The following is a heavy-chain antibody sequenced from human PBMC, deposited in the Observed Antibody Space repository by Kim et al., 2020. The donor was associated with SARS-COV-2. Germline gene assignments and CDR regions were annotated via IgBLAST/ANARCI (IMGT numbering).Heavy chain of an antibody. CDR3: ARDRPSGSSYYYGMDV. CDR2: IYYSGST. Sequence: SETLSLTCTVSGGSVSSGSYYWSWIRQPPGKGLEWIGYIYYSGSTNYNPSLKSRVTISVDTSKNQFSLKLSSVTAADTAVYYCARDRPSGSSYYYGMDVWGQGTTVTVSS. J-gene: IGHJ6*02. V-gene: IGHV4-61*01. CDR1: GGSVSSGSYY. D-gene: IGHD3-10*01.